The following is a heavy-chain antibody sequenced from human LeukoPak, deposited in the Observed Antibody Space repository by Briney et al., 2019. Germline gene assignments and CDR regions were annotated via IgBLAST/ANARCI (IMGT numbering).Heavy chain of an antibody. Sequence: GGSLRLSCAASGFTFSSYAMHWVRQAPGKGLEWVSYISSSGSTIYYADSVKGRFTISRDNAKNSLYLQMNSLRAEDTAVYYCARGYSSSWYNAFDIWGQGTMVTVSS. V-gene: IGHV3-48*03. CDR1: GFTFSSYA. D-gene: IGHD6-13*01. J-gene: IGHJ3*02. CDR2: ISSSGSTI. CDR3: ARGYSSSWYNAFDI.